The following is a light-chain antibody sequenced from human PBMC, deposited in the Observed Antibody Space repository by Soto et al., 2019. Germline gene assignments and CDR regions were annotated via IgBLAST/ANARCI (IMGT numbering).Light chain of an antibody. Sequence: EIVMTQSPATLSVSPGESATLSCRVSQSVNINLAWYQQKPGQAPRLLIQGASTRATGTPARFSGSGSGTEFTLTISSLQSEDFAVYYCQQYNNGPPMGTFGGGNKLEIK. J-gene: IGKJ4*01. CDR3: QQYNNGPPMGT. CDR2: GAS. CDR1: QSVNIN. V-gene: IGKV3-15*01.